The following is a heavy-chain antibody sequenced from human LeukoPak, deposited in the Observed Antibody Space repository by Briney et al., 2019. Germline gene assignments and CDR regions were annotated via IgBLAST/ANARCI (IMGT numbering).Heavy chain of an antibody. J-gene: IGHJ4*02. CDR1: GYTFSTYW. D-gene: IGHD2-21*02. V-gene: IGHV3-74*01. Sequence: GGSLRLSCGASGYTFSTYWMHWVRQGPGKGLVWVSRINTDGSSTSYADSVRGRFTISRDNAKNTLYLQMNRLRAEDTAVYYCTRDTFGARDSGGQGTLVTVSS. CDR3: TRDTFGARDS. CDR2: INTDGSST.